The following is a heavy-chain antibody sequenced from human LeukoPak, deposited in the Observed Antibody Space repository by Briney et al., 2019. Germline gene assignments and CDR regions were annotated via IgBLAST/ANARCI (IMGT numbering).Heavy chain of an antibody. Sequence: SETLSLTCTVSDGLISTFYWTWIRQPPGKGLEWIGDIYYSGSTNYNPPLKSRVTISVDTSKNQFSLKLNSVTAADTAVYYCARHSEKTHWGQGTLVTVSS. CDR2: IYYSGST. CDR1: DGLISTFY. CDR3: ARHSEKTH. J-gene: IGHJ4*02. V-gene: IGHV4-59*08.